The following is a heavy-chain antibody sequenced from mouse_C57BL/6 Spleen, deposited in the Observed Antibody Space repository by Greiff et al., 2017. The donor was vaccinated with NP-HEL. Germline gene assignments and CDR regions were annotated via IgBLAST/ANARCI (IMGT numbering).Heavy chain of an antibody. V-gene: IGHV5-9-1*02. Sequence: EVMLVESGEGLVKPGGSLKLSCAASGFTFSSYAMSWVRQTPEKRLEWVAYISSGGDYIYYADTVKGRFTISRDNARNTLYLQMSSLKSEDTAMYYCTREDYYGSSYGAWFAYWGQGTLVTVSA. D-gene: IGHD1-1*01. CDR2: ISSGGDYI. CDR1: GFTFSSYA. J-gene: IGHJ3*01. CDR3: TREDYYGSSYGAWFAY.